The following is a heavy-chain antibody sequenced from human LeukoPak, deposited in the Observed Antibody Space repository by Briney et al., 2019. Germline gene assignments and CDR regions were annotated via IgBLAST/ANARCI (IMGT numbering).Heavy chain of an antibody. CDR3: ARVWGDYATPISFDY. V-gene: IGHV1-46*01. J-gene: IGHJ4*02. Sequence: ASVKVSCKASGYTFTSYYMHWVRQAPGQGLEWMGIINPSGGSTSYAQKFQGRVTMTRDMTTSTVYMELSSLRSEDTAVYYCARVWGDYATPISFDYWGQGTLVTVSS. CDR1: GYTFTSYY. D-gene: IGHD4-17*01. CDR2: INPSGGST.